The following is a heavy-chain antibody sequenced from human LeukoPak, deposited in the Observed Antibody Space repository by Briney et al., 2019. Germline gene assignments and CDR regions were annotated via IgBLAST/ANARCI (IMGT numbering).Heavy chain of an antibody. J-gene: IGHJ4*02. CDR2: INPHSGGA. CDR1: GYTFTGYY. CDR3: ASGGPGGSSTLGDWYYSDY. Sequence: ASVKVSCKASGYTFTGYYLHWVRQAPGQGLEWMGWINPHSGGANHAQKFQGRVTMTRDTSISTAYVELSGLRSDDTAVYYCASGGPGGSSTLGDWYYSDYWGQGTLVTVSS. D-gene: IGHD2-21*02. V-gene: IGHV1-2*02.